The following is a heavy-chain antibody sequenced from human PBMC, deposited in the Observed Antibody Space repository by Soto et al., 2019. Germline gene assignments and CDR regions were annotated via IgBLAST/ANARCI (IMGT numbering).Heavy chain of an antibody. CDR2: ISSSGSTT. V-gene: IGHV3-48*02. D-gene: IGHD6-19*01. CDR1: GFTFSSYS. CDR3: AIAVAGTVYDY. Sequence: GGCLRLSCEGSGFTFSSYSMCWVRQSPGKGLQWVAYISSSGSTTYYGDSVKGRFSISRDNTKDSVFLQMNRLRDEDTSVYFFAIAVAGTVYDYWGQGALVTVSS. J-gene: IGHJ4*02.